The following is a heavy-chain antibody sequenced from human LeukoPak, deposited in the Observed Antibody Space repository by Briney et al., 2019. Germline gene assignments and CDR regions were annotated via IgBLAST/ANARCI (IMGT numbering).Heavy chain of an antibody. CDR1: GGTFTSFA. V-gene: IGHV1-69*13. CDR2: IIPIFGTS. J-gene: IGHJ3*02. CDR3: ASFGKRGFRGYGDESGDAFDM. D-gene: IGHD5-12*01. Sequence: GASVKVSCKASGGTFTSFAISWVRQAPGPGLEWMGGIIPIFGTSNYAQTSQGRVTITSDESTSTAYIELSSLISADTAVYYCASFGKRGFRGYGDESGDAFDMWSERTLGTVS.